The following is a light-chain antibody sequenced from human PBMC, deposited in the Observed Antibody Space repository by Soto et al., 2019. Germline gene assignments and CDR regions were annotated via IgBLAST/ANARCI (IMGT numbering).Light chain of an antibody. CDR3: QQSYNSPRT. CDR2: SAS. V-gene: IGKV1-39*01. Sequence: DVQITQSPSSLSQSVGDRVIMRCRASQSISNYLNWYQQKPGHAPKLLISSASGLQSGVPSRFSGSGSGTDFTLTISDLQPEDFAIYYCQQSYNSPRTFGQGTKVDIK. CDR1: QSISNY. J-gene: IGKJ1*01.